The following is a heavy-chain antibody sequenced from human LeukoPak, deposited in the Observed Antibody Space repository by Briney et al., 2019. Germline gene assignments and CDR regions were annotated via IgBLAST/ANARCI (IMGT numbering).Heavy chain of an antibody. V-gene: IGHV1-46*01. CDR1: GYTFTSYY. D-gene: IGHD6-19*01. Sequence: WASVKVSCKASGYTFTSYYMHWVRQAPGQGLEWMGIINPSGGSTSYAQKFQGRVTMTRDMSTSTVYMELSSLRSEDTAVYYCARVFSSGWSYYYYYMDVWGKGTTVTVSS. J-gene: IGHJ6*03. CDR3: ARVFSSGWSYYYYYMDV. CDR2: INPSGGST.